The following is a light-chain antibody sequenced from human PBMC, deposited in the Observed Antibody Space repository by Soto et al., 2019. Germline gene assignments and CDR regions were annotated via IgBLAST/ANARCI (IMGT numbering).Light chain of an antibody. CDR2: EVS. V-gene: IGLV2-8*01. CDR3: SSYGGYNNVI. Sequence: QSVLTQPPSASGSPGQSVTISCTGTSSDVGCYNYVSWYQQHPDKAPKLIIYEVSKRPSGVPDRFSGSKSGNTASLTVSGLQAEDEADYYCSSYGGYNNVIFGGGTKLTVL. CDR1: SSDVGCYNY. J-gene: IGLJ2*01.